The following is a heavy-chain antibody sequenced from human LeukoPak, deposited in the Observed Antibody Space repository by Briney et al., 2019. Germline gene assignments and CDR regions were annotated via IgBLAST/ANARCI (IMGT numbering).Heavy chain of an antibody. V-gene: IGHV3-21*01. CDR2: ISSSSSYI. CDR1: GFTFSSYS. CDR3: AREGIRSDYYYYMDV. D-gene: IGHD3-10*01. J-gene: IGHJ6*03. Sequence: GGSLRLSCAASGFTFSSYSMNWVRQAPGEGLEWVSSISSSSSYIYYADSVKGRFTISRDNAKNSLYLQMNSLRAEDTAVYYCAREGIRSDYYYYMDVWGKGTTVTISS.